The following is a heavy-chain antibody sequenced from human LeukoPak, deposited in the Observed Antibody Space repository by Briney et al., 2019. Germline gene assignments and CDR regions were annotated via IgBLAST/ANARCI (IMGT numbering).Heavy chain of an antibody. D-gene: IGHD3-10*01. CDR2: IYYSGST. CDR1: GGSFSGYY. Sequence: PSETLSLTCAVYGGSFSGYYWSWIRQPPGKGLEWIGYIYYSGSTYYNPSLKSRVTISVDTSKNQFSLKLSSVTAADTAVYYCARVEAYGFVDYWGQGTLVTVSS. CDR3: ARVEAYGFVDY. J-gene: IGHJ4*02. V-gene: IGHV4-30-4*01.